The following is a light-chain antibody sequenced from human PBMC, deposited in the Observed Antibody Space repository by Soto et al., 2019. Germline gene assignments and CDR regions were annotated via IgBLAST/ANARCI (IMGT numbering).Light chain of an antibody. CDR2: GAA. Sequence: DIQMTQSPSTLSASVGDRGTITCRASQSIVNYLSWYQLQPGKAPRLLMYGAASLQSGVPSRFSGSGSGTDFTLTISGLLPEDFATYYCQQNYRTPPTFGGGTKVDIK. J-gene: IGKJ4*01. CDR1: QSIVNY. CDR3: QQNYRTPPT. V-gene: IGKV1-39*01.